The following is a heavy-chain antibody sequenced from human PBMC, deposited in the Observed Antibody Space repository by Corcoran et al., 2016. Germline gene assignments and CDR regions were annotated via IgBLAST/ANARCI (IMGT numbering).Heavy chain of an antibody. V-gene: IGHV4-34*01. CDR2: INHSGST. Sequence: QVQLQQWGAGLLKPSETLSLTCAVYGGSFSGYYWSWIRQPPGKGLEWIGEINHSGSTNYNPSLKSRVTISVDTSKNQFSLKLSSVTAADTAVYYCARVQNALFPGMAAAGAFDPWGQGTLVTVSS. J-gene: IGHJ5*02. CDR3: ARVQNALFPGMAAAGAFDP. CDR1: GGSFSGYY. D-gene: IGHD6-13*01.